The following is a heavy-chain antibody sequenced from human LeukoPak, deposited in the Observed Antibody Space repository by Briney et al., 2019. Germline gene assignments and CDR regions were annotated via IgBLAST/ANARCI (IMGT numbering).Heavy chain of an antibody. CDR1: GFTFSSSA. Sequence: GGTRSLSCAASGFTFSSSAMSWVRQAPGKGLEWVSAISGSGGSTYYADSVKGRFTISRDNSKNTLYLQMNSLRAEDTAVYYCAKDARITMIVVVRGARPYYFDYWGQGTLVTVSS. J-gene: IGHJ4*02. CDR2: ISGSGGST. V-gene: IGHV3-23*01. D-gene: IGHD3-22*01. CDR3: AKDARITMIVVVRGARPYYFDY.